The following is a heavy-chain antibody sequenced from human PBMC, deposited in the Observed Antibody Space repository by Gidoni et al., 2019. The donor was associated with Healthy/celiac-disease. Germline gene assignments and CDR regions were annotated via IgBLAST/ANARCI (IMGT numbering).Heavy chain of an antibody. J-gene: IGHJ6*02. D-gene: IGHD6-13*01. Sequence: EVQLVESGGGLVQPGGSLILSCAASGFTFSSSWMSWVRQAPGKGLEGVANIKQDGSKKYYVDSVKGRFTISRDNAKNSLYLQMNSLRAEDTAVYYCARDGSSWYDYYYYGMDVWGQGTTVTVSS. CDR3: ARDGSSWYDYYYYGMDV. V-gene: IGHV3-7*01. CDR2: IKQDGSKK. CDR1: GFTFSSSW.